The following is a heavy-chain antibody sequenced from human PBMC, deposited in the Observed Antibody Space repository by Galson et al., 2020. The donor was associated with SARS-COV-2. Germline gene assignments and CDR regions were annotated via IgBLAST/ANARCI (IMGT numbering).Heavy chain of an antibody. CDR2: ISSSSSYI. D-gene: IGHD2-21*01. J-gene: IGHJ6*02. CDR1: GFTFSSYS. Sequence: TGGSLSLSCAASGFTFSSYSMNWVRQAPRKGLEWVSSISSSSSYIYYADPVQSRFTISRDNANNSLYLQMHSLRAEDTAVYYCARDPTSGDPECYYWDGMDVWAQGTTVT. V-gene: IGHV3-21*03. CDR3: ARDPTSGDPECYYWDGMDV.